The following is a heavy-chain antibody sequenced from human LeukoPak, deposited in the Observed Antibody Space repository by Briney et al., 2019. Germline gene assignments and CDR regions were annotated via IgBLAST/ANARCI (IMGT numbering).Heavy chain of an antibody. CDR3: ARDREGSSSWDY. J-gene: IGHJ4*02. CDR1: GFTVRSNY. Sequence: PGGSLRLSCAASGFTVRSNYMSWVRQAPGKGLEWVSVTYSGGNTYYADSVKGRFTISRDNSKNTLFLQMNSLRAEDTAVYYCARDREGSSSWDYWGQGTLVTVSS. V-gene: IGHV3-53*01. D-gene: IGHD6-13*01. CDR2: TYSGGNT.